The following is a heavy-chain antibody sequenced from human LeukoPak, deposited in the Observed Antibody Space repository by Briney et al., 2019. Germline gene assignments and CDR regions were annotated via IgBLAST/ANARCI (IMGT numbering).Heavy chain of an antibody. Sequence: GGSLRLSCAASGFTFSSYAMSWVRQAPGKGLEWVSAISGSGGSTYYADSVKGRFTISRDNSKNTLYLQMNSLRAEDTAVYYCAKIVNYYDSSGYYYYFDYWGRGTLVTVSS. V-gene: IGHV3-23*01. D-gene: IGHD3-22*01. J-gene: IGHJ4*02. CDR1: GFTFSSYA. CDR2: ISGSGGST. CDR3: AKIVNYYDSSGYYYYFDY.